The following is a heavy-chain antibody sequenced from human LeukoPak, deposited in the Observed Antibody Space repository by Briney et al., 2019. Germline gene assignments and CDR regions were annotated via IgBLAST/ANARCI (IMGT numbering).Heavy chain of an antibody. CDR1: GYTFTGYY. D-gene: IGHD3-22*01. V-gene: IGHV1-2*04. CDR2: INPNSGGT. Sequence: ASVTVSCKASGYTFTGYYMHWVRQAPGQGLEWMGWINPNSGGTNYAQKFQGWVTMTGDTSISTAYMELSRLRSDDTAVYYCARDFQEWSSGDAFDIWGQGTMVTVSS. CDR3: ARDFQEWSSGDAFDI. J-gene: IGHJ3*02.